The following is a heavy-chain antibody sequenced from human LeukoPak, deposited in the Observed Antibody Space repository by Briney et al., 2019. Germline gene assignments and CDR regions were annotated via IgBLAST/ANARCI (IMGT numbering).Heavy chain of an antibody. D-gene: IGHD6-19*01. CDR3: AKALTSGWYLDAFNI. J-gene: IGHJ3*02. V-gene: IGHV3-30*02. CDR2: IWFDGETE. Sequence: GGSLRLSCAASGFTFSSYGMHWVRQAPGMGLEWVADIWFDGETEHFADSVKGRFTISRDNSKNTLFLEMNSLRAEDTAVYYCAKALTSGWYLDAFNIWGQGTMVTVSS. CDR1: GFTFSSYG.